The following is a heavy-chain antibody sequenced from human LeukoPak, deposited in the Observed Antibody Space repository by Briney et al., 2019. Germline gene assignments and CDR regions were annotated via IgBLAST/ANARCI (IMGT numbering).Heavy chain of an antibody. J-gene: IGHJ4*02. V-gene: IGHV1-18*01. CDR3: ARDIPDYDILTSTPGGDGDY. Sequence: ASVKVPCKASGYTFTNYGISWVRQAPGQGLEWMGWISAYNGNTNYPQKLQGRVTMTTDTSTATAYMELRSLRSDDTAVYYCARDIPDYDILTSTPGGDGDYWGQGTLVTVSS. D-gene: IGHD3-9*01. CDR1: GYTFTNYG. CDR2: ISAYNGNT.